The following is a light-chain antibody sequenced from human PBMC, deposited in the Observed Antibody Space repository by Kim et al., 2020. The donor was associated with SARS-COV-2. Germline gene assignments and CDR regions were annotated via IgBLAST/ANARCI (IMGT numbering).Light chain of an antibody. J-gene: IGKJ1*01. V-gene: IGKV1-16*02. Sequence: ASVGDSVTITCRASQDISNYLAWFQQKPGKAPKSLMYAASSLQSGVPSKFRGSGSGTDFTLTINNLQPDDFATYYCQQYYNYPRAFGQGTKVDIK. CDR3: QQYYNYPRA. CDR2: AAS. CDR1: QDISNY.